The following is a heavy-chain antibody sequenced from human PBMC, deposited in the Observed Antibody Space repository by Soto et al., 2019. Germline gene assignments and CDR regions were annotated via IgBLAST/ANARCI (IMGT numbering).Heavy chain of an antibody. Sequence: EVQLLESGGGLVQPGGSLRLSCAGSGFTFINYAMNWVLQAPGKGLEWVSSNSGGGDATFFADSVRGRFTISRDNSKNTVTLQMNSLGVDDTAVYYCARKILGSTSRPNYWYFDLWGRGTLVTVSS. D-gene: IGHD2-2*01. V-gene: IGHV3-23*01. J-gene: IGHJ2*01. CDR1: GFTFINYA. CDR2: NSGGGDAT. CDR3: ARKILGSTSRPNYWYFDL.